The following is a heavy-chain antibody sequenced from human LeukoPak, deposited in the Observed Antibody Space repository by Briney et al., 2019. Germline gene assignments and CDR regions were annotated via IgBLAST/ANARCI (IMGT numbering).Heavy chain of an antibody. V-gene: IGHV3-33*01. Sequence: GGSLRLSCAASGFTFSSYGMHRVRQAPGKGLEWVAVIWDDGSKKYYADAVKGRFTISRDNSKNTLYLQMTSLRAEDTAVYYCARRYCSGGTCYSFRGDWFDPWGQGTLVTVSS. J-gene: IGHJ5*02. D-gene: IGHD2-15*01. CDR2: IWDDGSKK. CDR3: ARRYCSGGTCYSFRGDWFDP. CDR1: GFTFSSYG.